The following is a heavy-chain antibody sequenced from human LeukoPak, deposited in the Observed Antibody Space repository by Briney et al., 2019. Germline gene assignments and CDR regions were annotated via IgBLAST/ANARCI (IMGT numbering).Heavy chain of an antibody. D-gene: IGHD2-2*01. V-gene: IGHV3-23*01. CDR3: AKAVGPTRNYFDY. J-gene: IGHJ4*02. CDR2: ISGSGDSS. Sequence: GGSLSLSCAASGFTFTNYAMNWVRQAPGKGLKWVSAISGSGDSSYYADSVKGRFTISRDNSKNTLYLQMNSLRAEDTAVYYCAKAVGPTRNYFDYWGQGTLVTVSS. CDR1: GFTFTNYA.